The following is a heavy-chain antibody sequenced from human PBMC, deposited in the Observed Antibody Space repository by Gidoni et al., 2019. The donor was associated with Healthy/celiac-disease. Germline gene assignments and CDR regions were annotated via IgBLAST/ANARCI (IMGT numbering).Heavy chain of an antibody. CDR3: AKEIKDYYYYGMDV. CDR2: ISYDGSNK. CDR1: GFPFSSYG. J-gene: IGHJ6*02. Sequence: QVQLVESGGGVVQPGGSLRLSCAASGFPFSSYGMHWVRQAPGKELEWVAVISYDGSNKYYADSVKGRFTISRDNSKNTLYLQMNSLRAEDTAVYYCAKEIKDYYYYGMDVWGQGTTVTVSS. V-gene: IGHV3-30*18.